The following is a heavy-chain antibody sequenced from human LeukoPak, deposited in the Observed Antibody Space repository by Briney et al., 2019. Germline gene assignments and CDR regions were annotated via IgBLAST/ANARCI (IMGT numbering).Heavy chain of an antibody. V-gene: IGHV4-61*02. Sequence: SETLSLTCTVSGGSIRSGTDYWSWIRQPAGKGLGWIGGIYMSGSTDYNPSFKSRVTMSVDTSKNQVSLKLRSVTAADTAVYYCARVVWGGDFHYSLDVWGKGTTVIVSS. CDR3: ARVVWGGDFHYSLDV. CDR2: IYMSGST. D-gene: IGHD7-27*01. J-gene: IGHJ6*03. CDR1: GGSIRSGTDY.